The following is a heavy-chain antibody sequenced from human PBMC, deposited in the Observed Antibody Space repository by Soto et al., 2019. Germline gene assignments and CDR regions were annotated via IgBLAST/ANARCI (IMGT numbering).Heavy chain of an antibody. J-gene: IGHJ5*02. CDR2: FYWNDDA. Sequence: SGPTLVNPTQPLTLTCAFSGFSLSTGGVTVGWIRQPPGKALEWLALFYWNDDARYSPSLKSRLTITGDTSKNQVVLTMTNMDPADTGTYYCAHGDILVMPAATWGQGILVTVSS. V-gene: IGHV2-5*01. D-gene: IGHD2-15*01. CDR3: AHGDILVMPAAT. CDR1: GFSLSTGGVT.